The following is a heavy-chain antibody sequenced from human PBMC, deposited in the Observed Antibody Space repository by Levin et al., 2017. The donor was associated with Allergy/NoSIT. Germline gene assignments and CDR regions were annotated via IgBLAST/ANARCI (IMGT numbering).Heavy chain of an antibody. D-gene: IGHD3-16*02. CDR1: GFTFSSYW. CDR3: ARAGGSYRLDY. CDR2: IKQDGSEK. V-gene: IGHV3-7*01. Sequence: LSLTCAASGFTFSSYWMSWVRQAPGKGPEWVANIKQDGSEKYYVDSVKGRFTISRGNAKNSLYLEMNSLRAEDTAVYYCARAGGSYRLDYWGQGTLVTVSS. J-gene: IGHJ4*02.